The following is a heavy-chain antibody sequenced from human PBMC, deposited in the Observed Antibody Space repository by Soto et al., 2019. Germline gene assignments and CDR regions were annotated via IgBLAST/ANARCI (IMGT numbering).Heavy chain of an antibody. CDR3: ARVVVVAATYGNWFDP. CDR1: GGSISSGGYY. Sequence: PSETLSLTCTVSGGSISSGGYYWSWIRQHPGKGLEWIGYIYYSGSTYYNPSLKSRVTISVDTSKNQFSLKLSSVTAADTAVYYCARVVVVAATYGNWFDPWGQGTLVTVSS. V-gene: IGHV4-31*03. CDR2: IYYSGST. D-gene: IGHD2-15*01. J-gene: IGHJ5*02.